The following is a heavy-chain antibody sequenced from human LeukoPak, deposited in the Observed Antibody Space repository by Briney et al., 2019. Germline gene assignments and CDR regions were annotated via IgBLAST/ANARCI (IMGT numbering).Heavy chain of an antibody. D-gene: IGHD3-9*01. J-gene: IGHJ3*02. CDR2: INQSGIT. CDR3: VRRGKRLRYFDWVDAFDI. Sequence: SETLSLTCAVYGGPFSGYYWNWIRQPPGKGLEWVGEINQSGITDYNSSLKSRVTISLDTSNNQFSLKLSSVTAADTAVYYCVRRGKRLRYFDWVDAFDIWGQGTLVTVSS. CDR1: GGPFSGYY. V-gene: IGHV4-34*01.